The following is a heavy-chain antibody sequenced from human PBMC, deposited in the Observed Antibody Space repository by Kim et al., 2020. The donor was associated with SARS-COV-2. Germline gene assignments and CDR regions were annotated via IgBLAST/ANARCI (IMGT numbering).Heavy chain of an antibody. CDR3: ARVYYGSAGSWFDP. V-gene: IGHV4-31*02. J-gene: IGHJ5*02. D-gene: IGHD3-10*01. Sequence: NPSPRGRVTISVETPKNQFSLKLSSVTAADTAVYYCARVYYGSAGSWFDPWGQGTLVTVSS.